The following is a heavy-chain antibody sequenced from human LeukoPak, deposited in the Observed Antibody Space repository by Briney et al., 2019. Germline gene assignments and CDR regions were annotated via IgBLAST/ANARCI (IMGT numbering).Heavy chain of an antibody. Sequence: PSETLSLTCTVSGDSISGGSTTTYYWGWIRQPPGKGLEWIGIIYHSGRTYYNPSLKSRVTISVDTSKNQFSLRLNSVTAADTAVYYCARFDDNGDYFDYWGQGTLVTVSS. V-gene: IGHV4-39*01. CDR1: GDSISGGSTTTYY. CDR2: IYHSGRT. CDR3: ARFDDNGDYFDY. D-gene: IGHD4-17*01. J-gene: IGHJ4*02.